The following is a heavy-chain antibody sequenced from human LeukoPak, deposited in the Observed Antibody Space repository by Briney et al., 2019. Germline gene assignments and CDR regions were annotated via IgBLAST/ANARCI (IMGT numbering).Heavy chain of an antibody. V-gene: IGHV3-66*01. Sequence: PGGSLRLSCAASGFTVSSNYMSWVRQAPGKGLEWVSVIYSGGSTYYADSVKGRFTISRDNSKNTLYLQMNSLRAEDTAVYYCAREKEDYGSGSYYKDYWGQGTLVTVSS. CDR3: AREKEDYGSGSYYKDY. CDR2: IYSGGST. J-gene: IGHJ4*02. D-gene: IGHD3-10*01. CDR1: GFTVSSNY.